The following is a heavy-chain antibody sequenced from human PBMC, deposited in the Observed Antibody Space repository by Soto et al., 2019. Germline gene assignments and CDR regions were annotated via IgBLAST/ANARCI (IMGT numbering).Heavy chain of an antibody. CDR3: ARLGDLTPFAL. CDR2: IYYSGST. CDR1: GDSVTSGNYY. V-gene: IGHV4-61*01. D-gene: IGHD3-16*01. Sequence: PSETLSLTCTVSGDSVTSGNYYWSWIRQPPGKGLEWIGHIYYSGSTNYSPSLKSRVTISLDTPNNQFSLKVTSVTAADTAVYYCARLGDLTPFALWGQGTLVTVS. J-gene: IGHJ1*01.